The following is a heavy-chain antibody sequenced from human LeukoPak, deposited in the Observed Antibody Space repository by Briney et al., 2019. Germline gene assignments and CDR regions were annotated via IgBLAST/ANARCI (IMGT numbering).Heavy chain of an antibody. CDR2: INHSGST. V-gene: IGHV4-34*01. CDR1: GGSFSGYY. Sequence: SETLSLTCAVYGGSFSGYYWSWIRQPSGKGLEWIGEINHSGSTNYNPSLKSRVTISVDTSKNQFSLKLSSVTAADTAVYYCARGRNYGGNRFAQIEFDPWGQGTLVTVSS. CDR3: ARGRNYGGNRFAQIEFDP. D-gene: IGHD4-23*01. J-gene: IGHJ5*02.